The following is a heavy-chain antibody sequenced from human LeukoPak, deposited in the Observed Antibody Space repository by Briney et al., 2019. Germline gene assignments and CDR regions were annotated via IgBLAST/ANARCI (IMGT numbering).Heavy chain of an antibody. D-gene: IGHD5-18*01. CDR2: TSSNGGST. Sequence: GGSLRLSCSASGFTFSSYAMHWVRQAPGKGLEYVSATSSNGGSTYYADSVKGRFTISRDNSKNTLYLQMSSLRAEDTAVYYCVKENTAMVFVYWGQGTLVTVSS. J-gene: IGHJ4*02. V-gene: IGHV3-64D*06. CDR3: VKENTAMVFVY. CDR1: GFTFSSYA.